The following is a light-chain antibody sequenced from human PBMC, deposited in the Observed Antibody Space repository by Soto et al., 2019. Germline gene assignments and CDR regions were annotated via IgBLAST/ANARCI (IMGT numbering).Light chain of an antibody. CDR1: QSVSSN. V-gene: IGKV3-15*01. CDR2: GAS. J-gene: IGKJ2*01. Sequence: EIVMTQSPATLSVSPGERATLSCRASQSVSSNLAWYQQKPGQAPRLLIYGASTRATGIPVRFSGSGSGTAFTLTISSLQSEDFALYYCQQYNNWPPYTFGQGTKLEIK. CDR3: QQYNNWPPYT.